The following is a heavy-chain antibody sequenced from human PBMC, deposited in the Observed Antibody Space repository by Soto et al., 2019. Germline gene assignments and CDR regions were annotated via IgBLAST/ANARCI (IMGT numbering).Heavy chain of an antibody. CDR2: INSDGSST. CDR3: ARDYEATPSTWMFDY. V-gene: IGHV3-74*01. D-gene: IGHD3-3*01. Sequence: GGSLRLSCAASGFTFSSHWMHWVRQAPGKGLVWVSRINSDGSSTSYADSVKGRFTISRDNAKNTLYLQMNSLRAEDTAVYYCARDYEATPSTWMFDYWGQGTLVTVSS. CDR1: GFTFSSHW. J-gene: IGHJ4*02.